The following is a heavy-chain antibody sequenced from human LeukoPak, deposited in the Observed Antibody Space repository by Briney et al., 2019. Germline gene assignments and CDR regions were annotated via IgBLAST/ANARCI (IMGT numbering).Heavy chain of an antibody. Sequence: GESLKISCKASGYTFTSSWIGWVRQMPGKGPEWMVIINPADSDTRYSPSFQGQVTVSADKSFNTAYLQWSSLKASDTAMYYCVRPASTGYYEYWGRGTLVTVSS. V-gene: IGHV5-51*01. CDR1: GYTFTSSW. J-gene: IGHJ4*02. D-gene: IGHD3-9*01. CDR2: INPADSDT. CDR3: VRPASTGYYEY.